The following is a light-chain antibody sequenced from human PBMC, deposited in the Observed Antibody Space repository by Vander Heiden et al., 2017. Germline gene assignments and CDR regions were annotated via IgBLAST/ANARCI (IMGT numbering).Light chain of an antibody. CDR3: QQRSDWPLT. V-gene: IGKV3-11*01. Sequence: EIVLTQSPPTLSFSPGERATLSCRASHSISSYLAWYQQKPGQPPRLLIYDTSNRATGIPARFSASGSGTDFTLTISSLEPEDFAVYYCQQRSDWPLTFGGGTKVEIK. CDR1: HSISSY. CDR2: DTS. J-gene: IGKJ4*01.